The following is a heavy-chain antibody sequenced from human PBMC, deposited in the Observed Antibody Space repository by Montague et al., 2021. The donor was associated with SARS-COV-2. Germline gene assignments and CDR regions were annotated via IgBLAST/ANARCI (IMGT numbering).Heavy chain of an antibody. J-gene: IGHJ4*02. CDR2: IPYDGSNK. CDR1: GFIFSSYA. D-gene: IGHD2-15*01. CDR3: ARAGWRCSGGSCYSQGGFDY. Sequence: SLRLSCAASGFIFSSYAMHWVRQAPGKGLEWVAVIPYDGSNKFYADSVKGRFTISRDNSKNTLYLQMSSLRAEDTAVYYCARAGWRCSGGSCYSQGGFDYWGQGTLVTVSS. V-gene: IGHV3-30-3*01.